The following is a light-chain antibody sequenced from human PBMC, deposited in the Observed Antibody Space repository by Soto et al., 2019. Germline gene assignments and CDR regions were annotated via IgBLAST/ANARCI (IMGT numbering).Light chain of an antibody. V-gene: IGKV3-20*01. J-gene: IGKJ1*01. CDR2: GAS. Sequence: VVLTHSPCTLSLTPVYRATLSCRASQSVSRSYLGWYQQKPGQAPRLLMYGASIRAAGVPDRFSGSGSGTEFTLTISRLEPEDFTVYYCHHYETFGQGTKVDIK. CDR1: QSVSRSY. CDR3: HHYET.